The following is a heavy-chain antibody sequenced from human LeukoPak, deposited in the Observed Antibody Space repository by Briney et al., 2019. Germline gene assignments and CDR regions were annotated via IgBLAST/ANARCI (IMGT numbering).Heavy chain of an antibody. V-gene: IGHV3-23*01. Sequence: PGGSLRLSCGASSFTFSSYVMSWVRQAPGKGLEWVSTVSTTGGSTYYADSVKGRFTISRDNSKDTLYLQMNSLRAEDTAVYYCAKCSGWFVRGKDYYYYYMDVWAKGPRSPSP. CDR3: AKCSGWFVRGKDYYYYYMDV. J-gene: IGHJ6*03. D-gene: IGHD6-19*01. CDR2: VSTTGGST. CDR1: SFTFSSYV.